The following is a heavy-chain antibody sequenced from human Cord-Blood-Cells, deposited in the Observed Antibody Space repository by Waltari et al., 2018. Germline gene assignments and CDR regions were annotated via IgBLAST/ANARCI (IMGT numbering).Heavy chain of an antibody. CDR3: ARSSGIVVVPAAERNYYGMDV. CDR2: IYHSGST. V-gene: IGHV4-4*02. CDR1: GGSISSSNW. J-gene: IGHJ6*02. D-gene: IGHD2-2*01. Sequence: QVQLQESGPGLVKPSGTLSLTCAVSGGSISSSNWWSWVRPPPGKGLEWIGEIYHSGSTNYNPSLKSRVTISVDKSKNQFSLKLSSVTAADTAVYYCARSSGIVVVPAAERNYYGMDVWGQGTTVTVSS.